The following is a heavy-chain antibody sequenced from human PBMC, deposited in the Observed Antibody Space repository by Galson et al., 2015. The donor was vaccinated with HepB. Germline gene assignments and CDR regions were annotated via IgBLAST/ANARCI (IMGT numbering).Heavy chain of an antibody. D-gene: IGHD6-13*01. CDR1: GGTFSSYA. CDR2: IIPILGIA. CDR3: ARGLPGYSSSWYEGGGYDY. Sequence: SVKVSCKASGGTFSSYAISWVRQAPGQGLEWMGRIIPILGIANYAQKFQGRVTITADKSTSTAYMELSSLRSEDTAVYYCARGLPGYSSSWYEGGGYDYWGQGTPVTVSS. V-gene: IGHV1-69*04. J-gene: IGHJ4*02.